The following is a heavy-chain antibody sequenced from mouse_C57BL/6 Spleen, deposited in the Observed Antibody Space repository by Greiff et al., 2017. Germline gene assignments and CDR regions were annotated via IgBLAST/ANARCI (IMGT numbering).Heavy chain of an antibody. D-gene: IGHD4-1*01. CDR2: IDPETGGT. CDR1: GYTFTDYE. CDR3: TRSQTGKDYFDY. V-gene: IGHV1-15*01. J-gene: IGHJ2*01. Sequence: VQGVESGAELVRPGASVTLSCKASGYTFTDYEMHWVKQTPVHGLEWIGAIDPETGGTAYNQKFKGKAILTADKSSSTAYMELRSLTSEDSAVYYCTRSQTGKDYFDYWGQGTTLTVSS.